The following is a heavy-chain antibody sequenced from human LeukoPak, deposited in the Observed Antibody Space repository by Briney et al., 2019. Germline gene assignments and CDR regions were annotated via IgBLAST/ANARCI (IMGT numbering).Heavy chain of an antibody. J-gene: IGHJ4*02. CDR2: ISVYNGNT. CDR1: GYTFTSYD. Sequence: ASVKVSCKASGYTFTSYDISWVRQAPGQGLEWMGWISVYNGNTNYAQKFQGRVTMTTDTSTSTAYMELRSLRSDDTAVYYRARPSALDYWGQGTLVTVSS. CDR3: ARPSALDY. V-gene: IGHV1-18*01.